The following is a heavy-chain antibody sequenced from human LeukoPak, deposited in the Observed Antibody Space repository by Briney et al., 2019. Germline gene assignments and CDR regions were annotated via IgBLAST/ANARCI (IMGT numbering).Heavy chain of an antibody. CDR1: GYTFINYG. CDR3: ARDRSSSDY. CDR2: ISAYNGKT. Sequence: ASVKVSCKASGYTFINYGISWVRQAPGQGLEWMGWISAYNGKTDYAQKFQGRVTVTTDTSTSTVYMELKSLIFDDTAVYYCARDRSSSDYWGQGTLITVSS. D-gene: IGHD6-13*01. J-gene: IGHJ4*02. V-gene: IGHV1-18*01.